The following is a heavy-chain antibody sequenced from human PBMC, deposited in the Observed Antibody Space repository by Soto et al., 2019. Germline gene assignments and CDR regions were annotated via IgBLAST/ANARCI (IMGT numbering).Heavy chain of an antibody. V-gene: IGHV3-30*18. CDR3: AKDLSVGATSDAFDI. CDR2: ISYDGSNK. D-gene: IGHD1-26*01. CDR1: GFTFSSYG. J-gene: IGHJ3*02. Sequence: QVQLVESGGGVVQPGRSLRLSCAASGFTFSSYGMHWVRQAPGKGLEWVAVISYDGSNKYYADSVKGRFTISRDNSKNTLYLQMHSLRAEDTAVYYCAKDLSVGATSDAFDIWGQGTMVTVSS.